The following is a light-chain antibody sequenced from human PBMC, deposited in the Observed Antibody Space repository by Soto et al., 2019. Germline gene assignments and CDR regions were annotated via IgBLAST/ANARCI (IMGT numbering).Light chain of an antibody. CDR2: GVS. J-gene: IGKJ3*01. Sequence: EIVLTQSPGTLSLSPGERATLSCRASQSVNSNYLAWHQQKPGQAPRLLIYGVSSRATGIPDRFSGSGSGTDFTLTISRLEPEDFAVYYCQQYGNSGVTFGPGTKLDIK. CDR1: QSVNSNY. CDR3: QQYGNSGVT. V-gene: IGKV3-20*01.